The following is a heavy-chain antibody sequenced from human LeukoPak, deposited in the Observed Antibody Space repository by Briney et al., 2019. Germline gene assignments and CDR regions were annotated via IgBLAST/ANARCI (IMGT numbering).Heavy chain of an antibody. D-gene: IGHD3-16*01. V-gene: IGHV4-38-2*01. CDR3: ARHITSNKRFDY. Sequence: PSETLSLTCAVSDYSTSSGYYWAWIRPPPGKGLEWIASMYHTGGPYYNPSLKSRATLSVDTSKNQLSLKLSSVTAADTAVYFCARHITSNKRFDYWGQGTLVTVSS. CDR1: DYSTSSGYY. CDR2: MYHTGGP. J-gene: IGHJ4*02.